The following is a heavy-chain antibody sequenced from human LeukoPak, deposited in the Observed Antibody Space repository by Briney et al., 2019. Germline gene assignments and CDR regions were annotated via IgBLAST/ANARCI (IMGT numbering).Heavy chain of an antibody. CDR1: GYSLSSGYY. CDR3: ARQLVGDAFDI. CDR2: IYHSGRT. V-gene: IGHV4-38-2*01. D-gene: IGHD2-15*01. J-gene: IGHJ3*02. Sequence: PEPLSLTRAVSGYSLSSGYYWGWIRQPPGKGLEWIGSIYHSGRTYYNPSLKIRVTISVDTSKTQFSLKLSSVTAADTAVYYCARQLVGDAFDIWGQGTMVSVSS.